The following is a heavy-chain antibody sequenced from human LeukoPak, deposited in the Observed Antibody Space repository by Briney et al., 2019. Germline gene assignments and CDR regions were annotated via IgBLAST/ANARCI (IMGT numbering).Heavy chain of an antibody. V-gene: IGHV3-30*04. J-gene: IGHJ4*02. CDR1: GFTFSSYA. D-gene: IGHD5-18*01. Sequence: GRSLRLSCAASGFTFSSYAMHWVRQAPGKGLEWVAVISYDGSNKYYADSVKGRFTISRDNSKNTLYLQVNSLRAEDTAVYYCAGEGYSYGYDYWGQGTLVTVSS. CDR3: AGEGYSYGYDY. CDR2: ISYDGSNK.